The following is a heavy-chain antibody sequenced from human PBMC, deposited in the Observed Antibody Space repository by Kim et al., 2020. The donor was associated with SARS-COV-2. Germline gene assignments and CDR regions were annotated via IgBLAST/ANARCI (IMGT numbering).Heavy chain of an antibody. V-gene: IGHV1-18*01. J-gene: IGHJ5*02. CDR2: ISAYNGNT. CDR1: GYTFTSYG. CDR3: ARGPPYYDILTIDWFDP. D-gene: IGHD3-9*01. Sequence: ASVKVSCKASGYTFTSYGISWVRQAPGQGLEWMGWISAYNGNTNYAQKLQGRVTMTTDTSTSTAYMDLRSLRSDDTAVYYCARGPPYYDILTIDWFDPWGQGTLVTVSS.